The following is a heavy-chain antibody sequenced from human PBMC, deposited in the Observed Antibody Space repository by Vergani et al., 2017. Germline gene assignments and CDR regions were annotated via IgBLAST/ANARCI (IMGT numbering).Heavy chain of an antibody. Sequence: QVPLVQSGAEVKKPGASVKVSCKASGYTFTSYGISWVRQAPGQGLEWMGWISAYNGNTNYAQKLQGRVTMTTDTSTSTAYMELRSLRSDDTAVYYCARYTEIAVAGTGDYYYYGMDGWGQGTTVTVSS. CDR1: GYTFTSYG. V-gene: IGHV1-18*04. J-gene: IGHJ6*02. CDR3: ARYTEIAVAGTGDYYYYGMDG. CDR2: ISAYNGNT. D-gene: IGHD6-19*01.